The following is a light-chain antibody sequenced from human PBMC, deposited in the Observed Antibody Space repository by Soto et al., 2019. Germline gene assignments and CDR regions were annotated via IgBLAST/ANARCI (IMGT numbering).Light chain of an antibody. V-gene: IGKV3-15*01. CDR3: QHYNNWPPYT. J-gene: IGKJ2*01. Sequence: EIVMTQSPATLSVSPGERATLSCRASQRISTNLAWYQQKPGQAPRLLIYGASTRATGIPARFSGSGSETEFTLTISSLQSEDFAVYYCQHYNNWPPYTFVQGTKLEIK. CDR1: QRISTN. CDR2: GAS.